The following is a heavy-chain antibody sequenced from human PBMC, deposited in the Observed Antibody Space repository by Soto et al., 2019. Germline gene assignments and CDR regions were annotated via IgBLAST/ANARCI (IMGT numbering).Heavy chain of an antibody. CDR3: AKALVPALTAKFGY. Sequence: ALRLSCAASGFIFNNYAMTWVRQAPGKGLEWVSTVTASGGGTFYANSVKGRFTISRDNSRNTLHLQMSSLRVEDTALYYCAKALVPALTAKFGYWGQGTLVTVSS. CDR1: GFIFNNYA. J-gene: IGHJ4*02. D-gene: IGHD5-18*01. V-gene: IGHV3-23*01. CDR2: VTASGGGT.